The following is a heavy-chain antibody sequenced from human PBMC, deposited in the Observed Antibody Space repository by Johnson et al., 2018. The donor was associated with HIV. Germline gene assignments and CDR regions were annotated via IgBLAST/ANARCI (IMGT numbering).Heavy chain of an antibody. V-gene: IGHV3-33*08. CDR2: IWYDGSNK. CDR1: GFTFSNFG. J-gene: IGHJ3*02. Sequence: QVQLVESGGGVVQPGRSLRLSCAASGFTFSNFGMHWVRQAPGKGLEWVAVIWYDGSNKYYADSVKGRFTISRDNSKNTLYLQMNSLRAEDTAVYYCARNSHSSNWYEWEAFDIWGQGTMVTVSS. CDR3: ARNSHSSNWYEWEAFDI. D-gene: IGHD6-13*01.